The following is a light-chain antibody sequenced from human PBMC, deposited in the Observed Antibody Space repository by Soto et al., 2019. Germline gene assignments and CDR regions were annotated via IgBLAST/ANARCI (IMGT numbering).Light chain of an antibody. CDR3: PQYGASPWT. J-gene: IGKJ1*01. V-gene: IGKV3-20*01. CDR2: DTS. CDR1: QSVPNSR. Sequence: EIVLTQSPDTLSLSPGERATLSCRASQSVPNSRLAWYQQKPGQAPSLVISDTSIRATGIPDRFSGSGSGTDFSLIIRRLEPEDFAVYICPQYGASPWTVGQGTKVAIK.